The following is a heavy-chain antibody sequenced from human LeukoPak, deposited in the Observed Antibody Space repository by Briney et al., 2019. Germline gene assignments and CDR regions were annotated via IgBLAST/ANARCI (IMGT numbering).Heavy chain of an antibody. CDR3: ARDRFGEFFFDY. Sequence: PGGSLRLSCAASGFIFSRYWMSWVRQAPGKGLEWVASIKQDGSEKHYVDSVKGRFTISRDDAKNSLYLQMNSLRAEDTAVYYCARDRFGEFFFDYWGQGTLVTVSS. D-gene: IGHD3-10*01. V-gene: IGHV3-7*01. CDR2: IKQDGSEK. CDR1: GFIFSRYW. J-gene: IGHJ4*02.